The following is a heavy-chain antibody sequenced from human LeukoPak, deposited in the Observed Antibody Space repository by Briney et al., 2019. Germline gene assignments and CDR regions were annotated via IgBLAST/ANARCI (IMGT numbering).Heavy chain of an antibody. CDR2: ISSNGGST. CDR3: ARSKDTETDAFDI. V-gene: IGHV3-64*01. Sequence: PGGSLRLSCAASGFTFSSYAMHWVRQAPGMGLEYVSAISSNGGSTYYANSLKGRFTISRDNAKKSLYLQMNSLRAEDTAVYYCARSKDTETDAFDIWGQGTMVTVSS. J-gene: IGHJ3*02. CDR1: GFTFSSYA.